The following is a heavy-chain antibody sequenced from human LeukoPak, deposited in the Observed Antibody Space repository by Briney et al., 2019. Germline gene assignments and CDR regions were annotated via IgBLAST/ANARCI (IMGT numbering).Heavy chain of an antibody. CDR1: GFTFSTYG. D-gene: IGHD1-14*01. J-gene: IGHJ3*01. V-gene: IGHV3-30*02. Sequence: QAGGSLRLSCAASGFTFSTYGMHWVRQAPGKGLEWVTFIHYDGSDKYYADSVKGRFTISRDNSKNTLYLQMNSLRAEDTAVYYCAKPFTGYDAFHLWGQGTLVTVSS. CDR3: AKPFTGYDAFHL. CDR2: IHYDGSDK.